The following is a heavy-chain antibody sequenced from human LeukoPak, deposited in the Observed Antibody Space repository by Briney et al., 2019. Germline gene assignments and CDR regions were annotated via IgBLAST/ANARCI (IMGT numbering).Heavy chain of an antibody. D-gene: IGHD1-26*01. CDR1: GGSISSYY. V-gene: IGHV4-59*01. J-gene: IGHJ4*02. CDR2: IYYSGST. CDR3: AREDRYSGSPSIIDY. Sequence: SETLSLTCTVSGGSISSYYWSWIRQPPGKGLEWIGYIYYSGSTNYNPSLKSRVTISVDTSKNQFSLKLSSVTAADTAVYYCAREDRYSGSPSIIDYWGQGTLVTVSS.